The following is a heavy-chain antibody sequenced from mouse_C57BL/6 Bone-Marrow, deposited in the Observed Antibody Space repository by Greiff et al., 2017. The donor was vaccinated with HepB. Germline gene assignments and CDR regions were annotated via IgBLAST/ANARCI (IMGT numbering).Heavy chain of an antibody. D-gene: IGHD2-2*01. CDR1: GYTFTDHT. CDR3: ARYGGLRRPYWYFDV. V-gene: IGHV1-78*01. CDR2: IYPRDGST. Sequence: VQLQQSAAELVKPGASVKISCKVSGYTFTDHTIHWMKQRPEQGLEWIGYIYPRDGSTKYNEKFKGKATLTADKSSSTAYMQLNSLTSEDSAVYFCARYGGLRRPYWYFDVWGTGTTVTVSS. J-gene: IGHJ1*03.